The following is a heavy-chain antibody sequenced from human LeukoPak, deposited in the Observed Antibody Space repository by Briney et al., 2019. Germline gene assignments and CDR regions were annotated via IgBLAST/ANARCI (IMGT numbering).Heavy chain of an antibody. CDR2: IYYSGST. CDR3: ARGSDYYDSSGYYPVYWYFDL. V-gene: IGHV4-61*08. CDR1: GGSVDTIDYY. Sequence: SETLSLTCTVSGGSVDTIDYYWSWIRQPPGKGLEWIGYIYYSGSTNYNPSLKSRVTISVDTSKNQFSLKLSSVTAADTAVYYCARGSDYYDSSGYYPVYWYFDLWGRGTLVTVSS. D-gene: IGHD3-22*01. J-gene: IGHJ2*01.